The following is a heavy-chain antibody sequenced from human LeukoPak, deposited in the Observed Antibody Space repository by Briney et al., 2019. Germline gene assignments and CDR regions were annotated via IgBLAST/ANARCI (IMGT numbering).Heavy chain of an antibody. CDR1: GYSISSGYY. CDR3: ARGPRCSGGSCYPGWFDP. D-gene: IGHD2-15*01. V-gene: IGHV4-38-2*02. CDR2: IYYSGST. Sequence: KPSETLSLTCSVSGYSISSGYYWGWIRQPPGKGLEWIGSIYYSGSTYYNPSLKSRVTISVDTSKNQFSLKLSSVTAADTAVYYCARGPRCSGGSCYPGWFDPWGQGTLVTVSS. J-gene: IGHJ5*02.